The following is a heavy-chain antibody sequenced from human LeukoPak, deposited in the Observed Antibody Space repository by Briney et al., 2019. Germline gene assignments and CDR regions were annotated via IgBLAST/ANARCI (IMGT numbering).Heavy chain of an antibody. V-gene: IGHV4-34*01. Sequence: PSETLSLTCAVYGESFSGYYWSWIRQPPGKGLEWIGEINHSGSTNYNPSLKSRVTISVDTSKNQFSLKLSSVTAADTAVYYCARGPNRGSGRFWFDPWGQGALVTVS. J-gene: IGHJ5*02. CDR1: GESFSGYY. D-gene: IGHD3-10*01. CDR3: ARGPNRGSGRFWFDP. CDR2: INHSGST.